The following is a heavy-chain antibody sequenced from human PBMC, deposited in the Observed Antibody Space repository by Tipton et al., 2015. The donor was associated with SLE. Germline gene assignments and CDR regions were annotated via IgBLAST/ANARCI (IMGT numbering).Heavy chain of an antibody. CDR1: GGSLTNSYW. D-gene: IGHD6-13*01. CDR3: ARAIWYSGYSGMDV. Sequence: TLSLTCTVSGGSLTNSYWWTWVRQTPGKGLEWIGEIYHSGSANYNPSLKSRLTISVDKSKNQFSLKLRSMTAADTAVYYCARAIWYSGYSGMDVWGHGTSFTVSS. CDR2: IYHSGSA. V-gene: IGHV4-4*02. J-gene: IGHJ6*02.